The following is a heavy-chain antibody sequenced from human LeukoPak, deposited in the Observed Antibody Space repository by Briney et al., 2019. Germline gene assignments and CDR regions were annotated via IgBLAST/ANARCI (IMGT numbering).Heavy chain of an antibody. CDR1: GGSFSGYY. D-gene: IGHD6-19*01. J-gene: IGHJ4*02. Sequence: SETLSLTCAVYGGSFSGYYWSWIRQPPRKGLEWIGEINHSGSTNYNPSLKSRVTISVDTSKNQFSLKLSSVTAADTAVYYCARPLSGSSGWFYNYWGQGTLVTVSS. CDR3: ARPLSGSSGWFYNY. V-gene: IGHV4-34*01. CDR2: INHSGST.